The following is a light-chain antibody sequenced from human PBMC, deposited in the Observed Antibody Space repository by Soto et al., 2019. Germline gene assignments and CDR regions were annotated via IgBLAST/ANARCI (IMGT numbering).Light chain of an antibody. CDR2: GAS. V-gene: IGKV3D-15*01. CDR3: QQYNNWPPLT. Sequence: EIVMTQSPATLSVSAGERVTLSCRASQSVSSNLAWYQQKPGQAPRLLIYGASTRATGIPARFSGSGSGTDFTLTISSLQSEDFAVYYCQQYNNWPPLTLGGGTKLEIK. CDR1: QSVSSN. J-gene: IGKJ4*01.